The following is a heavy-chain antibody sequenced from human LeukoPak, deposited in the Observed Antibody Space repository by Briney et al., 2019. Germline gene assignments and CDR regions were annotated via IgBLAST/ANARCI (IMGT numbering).Heavy chain of an antibody. CDR1: GYTFTSYG. CDR2: ISAYNGNT. V-gene: IGHV1-18*01. J-gene: IGHJ6*03. Sequence: ASVKVSCKASGYTFTSYGISWVRQAPGQGLEWMGWISAYNGNTNYAQKLQGRVTMTTDTSTSTAYMELRSLRSDDTAVYYCAREMGSVSAYYDFWSGYTDYYYMDVGGKGTTVTVSS. CDR3: AREMGSVSAYYDFWSGYTDYYYMDV. D-gene: IGHD3-3*01.